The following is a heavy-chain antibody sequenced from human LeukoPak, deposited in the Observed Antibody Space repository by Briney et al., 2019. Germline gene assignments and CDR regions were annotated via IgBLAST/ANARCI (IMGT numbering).Heavy chain of an antibody. J-gene: IGHJ3*02. V-gene: IGHV1-8*03. CDR1: GGTFSSYA. CDR3: ARVPRTGDSAFDI. CDR2: MNPNSGNT. D-gene: IGHD7-27*01. Sequence: ASVKVSCKASGGTFSSYAISWVRQAPGQGLEWMGWMNPNSGNTGYAQKFQGRVTITRNTSISTAYMELSSLRSEDTAVYYCARVPRTGDSAFDIWGQGTMVTVSS.